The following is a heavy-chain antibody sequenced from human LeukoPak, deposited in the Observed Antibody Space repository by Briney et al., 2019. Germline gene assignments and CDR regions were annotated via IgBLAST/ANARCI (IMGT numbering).Heavy chain of an antibody. CDR1: GFTFNSYA. CDR2: ISGSGGST. CDR3: AKVLRFLEWSPMDV. D-gene: IGHD3-3*01. V-gene: IGHV3-23*01. Sequence: PGGSLRLSCAASGFTFNSYAMSWVRQAPGKGLEWVSAISGSGGSTYYADSVKGRFTISRDNSKNTLYLQMNSLRAEDTAVYYCAKVLRFLEWSPMDVWGQGTTVTVSS. J-gene: IGHJ6*02.